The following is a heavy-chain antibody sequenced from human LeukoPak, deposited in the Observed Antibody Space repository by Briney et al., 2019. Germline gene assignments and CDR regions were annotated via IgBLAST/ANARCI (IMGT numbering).Heavy chain of an antibody. Sequence: PSETLSLTCTVSGGSISSSSYYWGWIRQPPGKGLEWIGRIYTSGSTNYNPSLKSRVTMSVDTSKNQFSLKLSSVTAADTAVYYCARDSNIGCTSCYKYYFDYWGQGTLVTVSS. D-gene: IGHD2-2*02. CDR2: IYTSGST. V-gene: IGHV4-61*05. CDR3: ARDSNIGCTSCYKYYFDY. CDR1: GGSISSSSYY. J-gene: IGHJ4*02.